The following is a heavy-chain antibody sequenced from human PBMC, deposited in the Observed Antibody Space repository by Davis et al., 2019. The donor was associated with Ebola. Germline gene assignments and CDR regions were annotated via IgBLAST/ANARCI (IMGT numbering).Heavy chain of an antibody. D-gene: IGHD2-15*01. J-gene: IGHJ5*02. CDR1: GFTFSSYG. CDR3: ARAPIYCSGGSCYWFDP. V-gene: IGHV3-33*01. CDR2: IWYDGSNK. Sequence: PGGSLRLSCAASGFTFSSYGMHWVRQAPGKGLEWVAVIWYDGSNKYYADSVKGRFTISRDNSKNTLYLQMNSLRAEDTAVYYCARAPIYCSGGSCYWFDPWGQGTLVTVSS.